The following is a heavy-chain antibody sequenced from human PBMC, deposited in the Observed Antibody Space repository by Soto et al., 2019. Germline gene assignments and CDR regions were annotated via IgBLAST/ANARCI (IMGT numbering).Heavy chain of an antibody. Sequence: PGGSLRLSCAASGFTFSSYWMSWVRQAPGKGLEWVANIKQDGSEKYYVDSVKGRFTISRDNAKNSLYLQMSSLRAEDTAVYYCARIAAAGRPFHYWGQGTLVTVYS. J-gene: IGHJ4*02. D-gene: IGHD6-13*01. CDR1: GFTFSSYW. V-gene: IGHV3-7*01. CDR3: ARIAAAGRPFHY. CDR2: IKQDGSEK.